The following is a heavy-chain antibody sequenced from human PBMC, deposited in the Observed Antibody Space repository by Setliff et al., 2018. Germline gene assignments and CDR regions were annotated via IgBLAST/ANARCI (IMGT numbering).Heavy chain of an antibody. CDR3: AKDESRYSSSWYIY. CDR2: IRYDGSNK. CDR1: GFTFSSYG. Sequence: TGGSLRLSCAASGFTFSSYGMHWVRQAPGKGLEWVAFIRYDGSNKYYADSVKGRFTISRDNSKNTLYLQMNSLRTEDTAVYYCAKDESRYSSSWYIYWGQGTLVTVSS. J-gene: IGHJ4*02. D-gene: IGHD6-13*01. V-gene: IGHV3-30*02.